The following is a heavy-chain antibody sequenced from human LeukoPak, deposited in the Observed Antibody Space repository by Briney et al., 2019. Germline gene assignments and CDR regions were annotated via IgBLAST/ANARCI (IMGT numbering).Heavy chain of an antibody. CDR3: ARASTSCYDY. J-gene: IGHJ4*02. CDR2: IYYSGST. CDR1: GGSISSGGYY. D-gene: IGHD2-2*01. V-gene: IGHV4-31*03. Sequence: SETLSLTCTVSGGSISSGGYYWSWIRQHPGKGLEWIGYIYYSGSTNYNPSLKSRVTISVDTSKNQFSLKLSSVTAADTAVYYCARASTSCYDYWGQGILVTVSS.